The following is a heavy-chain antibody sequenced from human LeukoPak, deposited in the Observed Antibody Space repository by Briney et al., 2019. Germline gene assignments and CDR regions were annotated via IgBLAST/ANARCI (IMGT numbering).Heavy chain of an antibody. CDR3: AKDKNPYYYGSGSYFFDY. D-gene: IGHD3-10*01. V-gene: IGHV3-23*01. Sequence: GGSLRLSCTVSGFTFSSYAMSWVRQAPGKGLEWVSAISGSGGSTYYADSVKGRFTISRDNSKNTLYLQMNSLRAEDTAVYYCAKDKNPYYYGSGSYFFDYWGQGTLVTVSS. CDR1: GFTFSSYA. CDR2: ISGSGGST. J-gene: IGHJ4*02.